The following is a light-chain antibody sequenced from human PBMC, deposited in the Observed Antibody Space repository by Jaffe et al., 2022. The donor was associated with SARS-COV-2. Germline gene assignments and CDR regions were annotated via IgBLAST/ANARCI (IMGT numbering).Light chain of an antibody. CDR3: LQHNSYPYT. Sequence: DIQMTQSPSSLSASVGDRVTITCRASQDITNDLGWYQQKPGKAPKRLIYTASSLQSGVPSRFSGSGSGTEFTLTISSLQPEDFATYYCLQHNSYPYTFGHGTKLEIK. CDR2: TAS. V-gene: IGKV1-17*01. J-gene: IGKJ2*01. CDR1: QDITND.